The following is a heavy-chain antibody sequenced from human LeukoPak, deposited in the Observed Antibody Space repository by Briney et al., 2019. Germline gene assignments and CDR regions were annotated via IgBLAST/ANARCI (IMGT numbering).Heavy chain of an antibody. CDR1: GFIFSNYA. D-gene: IGHD4-17*01. Sequence: GGSLRLSCAASGFIFSNYAMTWVRQAPGKGLEWVSSSGSTTDYSVSVEGRFTISRDNSKNSLYLQMNSLRAEDTAVCYCTRDSSYGDYSTAFDYWGQGALVTVSS. CDR3: TRDSSYGDYSTAFDY. CDR2: SGSTT. V-gene: IGHV3-23*01. J-gene: IGHJ4*02.